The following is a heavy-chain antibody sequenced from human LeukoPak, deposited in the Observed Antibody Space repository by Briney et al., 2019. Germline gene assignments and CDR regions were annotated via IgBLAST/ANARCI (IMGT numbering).Heavy chain of an antibody. D-gene: IGHD2-2*01. Sequence: PGGSLRLSCAASGFTFSSYAMSWVRQAPGKGLEWVSAISGSGGSTYYADSVKGRFTISRDNSKHTLYLQMNSLRAEDTAVYYCATAEDIVGVPAASYFDYWGQGTLVTVSS. V-gene: IGHV3-23*01. CDR3: ATAEDIVGVPAASYFDY. J-gene: IGHJ4*02. CDR1: GFTFSSYA. CDR2: ISGSGGST.